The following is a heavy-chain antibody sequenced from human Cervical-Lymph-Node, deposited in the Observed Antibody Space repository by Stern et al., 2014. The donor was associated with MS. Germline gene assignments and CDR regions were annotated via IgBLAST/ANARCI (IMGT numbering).Heavy chain of an antibody. CDR3: AGDGGSWYSPEYFQH. Sequence: EVQLVESGVGLVQPGGSLRLSCAASGFTVSSNYMSWVRQAPGKGLEWVSVIYSGGSTYYADSVKGRFTISRDNSKNTLYLQMNSLRAEDTAVYYCAGDGGSWYSPEYFQHWGHGTLVTVSS. CDR2: IYSGGST. J-gene: IGHJ1*01. D-gene: IGHD6-13*01. V-gene: IGHV3-66*02. CDR1: GFTVSSNY.